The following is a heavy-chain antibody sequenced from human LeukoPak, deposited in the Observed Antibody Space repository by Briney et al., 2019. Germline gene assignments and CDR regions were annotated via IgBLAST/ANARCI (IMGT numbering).Heavy chain of an antibody. CDR2: ISSNGGST. J-gene: IGHJ4*02. CDR3: VKMVDIAPVYLAGPGCMFRDY. V-gene: IGHV3-64D*09. CDR1: GFTFSSYA. D-gene: IGHD5-12*01. Sequence: GGSLRLSCSASGFTFSSYAMHWVRQAPGKGLEYVSAISSNGGSTYYADSVKDRFTISRDNSKNTLYLQMSSLRAEDTAVYYCVKMVDIAPVYLAGPGCMFRDYWGQGTLVTVSS.